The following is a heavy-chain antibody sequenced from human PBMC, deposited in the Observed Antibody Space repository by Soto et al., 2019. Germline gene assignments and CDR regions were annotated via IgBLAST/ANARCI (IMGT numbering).Heavy chain of an antibody. Sequence: SETLSLTCTVSGGSISTYYWSWIRQPPGKGLKWIGYIYYSGSTNYNPSLKSRVTISVDTSKNQFSLKLSSVTAADTAVYYCARRRWDGYSPGYFDYWGQGTLVIVSS. J-gene: IGHJ4*02. D-gene: IGHD3-22*01. CDR3: ARRRWDGYSPGYFDY. V-gene: IGHV4-59*08. CDR1: GGSISTYY. CDR2: IYYSGST.